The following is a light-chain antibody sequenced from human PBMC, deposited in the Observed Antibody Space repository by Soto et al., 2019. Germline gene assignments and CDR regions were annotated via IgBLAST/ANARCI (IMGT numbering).Light chain of an antibody. J-gene: IGKJ1*01. CDR3: QQYNSYSPWT. CDR2: DAS. V-gene: IGKV1-5*01. Sequence: DIQMTQSPSTRSASVGDRVTITCRASQAISNYLAWYQQKPGKAPKLLIYDASSLESGVTSRFSGSGSGTEFTLTISSLQPDDFATYYCQQYNSYSPWTFGQGTKVDIK. CDR1: QAISNY.